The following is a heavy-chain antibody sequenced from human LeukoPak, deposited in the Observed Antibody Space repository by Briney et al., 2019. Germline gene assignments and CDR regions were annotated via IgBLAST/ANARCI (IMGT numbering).Heavy chain of an antibody. D-gene: IGHD6-13*01. CDR1: GFTVSSNY. Sequence: GGSLRLSCAASGFTVSSNYMSWVRQAPGKGLEWVSGISGSGGSTYYADSVKGRFTISRDNSKNTLYLQMNSLRAEDTAVYYCAKDHSTSWDYYFDCWGQGTLVTVPS. V-gene: IGHV3-23*01. CDR2: ISGSGGST. CDR3: AKDHSTSWDYYFDC. J-gene: IGHJ4*02.